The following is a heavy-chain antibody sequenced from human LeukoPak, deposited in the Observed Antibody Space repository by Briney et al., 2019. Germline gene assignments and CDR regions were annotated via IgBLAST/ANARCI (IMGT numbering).Heavy chain of an antibody. CDR3: ARLLYDYGEQHRGAFDI. CDR1: GGSISSYD. Sequence: PAETLSLTCTVSGGSISSYDMSWIRQPPGQRLEWMGYIYYSASTNYNPSLKSGVTTSVDTSKNQFSMKLSSVTDEDTALYYCARLLYDYGEQHRGAFDIWGQGTMVTVSS. J-gene: IGHJ3*02. V-gene: IGHV4-59*08. D-gene: IGHD4-17*01. CDR2: IYYSAST.